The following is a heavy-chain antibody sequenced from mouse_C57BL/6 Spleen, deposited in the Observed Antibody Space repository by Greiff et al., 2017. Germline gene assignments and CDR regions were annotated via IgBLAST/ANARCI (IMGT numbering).Heavy chain of an antibody. Sequence: VQLQQSGAELVKPGASVKISCKASGYTFTDYYINWVKQRPGPGLEWIGKIGPGSGGTYYNEKCKGKATLTAAKSSSTAYMQLSSLTSEDSAVSFCARCGLNWDGNYWGQGTTLTVSS. CDR1: GYTFTDYY. CDR3: ARCGLNWDGNY. CDR2: IGPGSGGT. D-gene: IGHD4-1*01. J-gene: IGHJ2*01. V-gene: IGHV1-77*01.